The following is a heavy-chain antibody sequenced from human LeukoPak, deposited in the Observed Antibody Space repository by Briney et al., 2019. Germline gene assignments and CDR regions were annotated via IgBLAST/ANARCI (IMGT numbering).Heavy chain of an antibody. J-gene: IGHJ4*02. V-gene: IGHV3-7*05. D-gene: IGHD4-17*01. CDR2: IYQDGSDK. Sequence: GGSLRLSRSASGFPFSNYWMSWVRQAPGKGLEWVANIYQDGSDKYYVDSVKGRFAISRDNAKNSLYLQMNSLRAEDTAGYYCATSGRMTTVTKFDDWGQGTLVTVSS. CDR1: GFPFSNYW. CDR3: ATSGRMTTVTKFDD.